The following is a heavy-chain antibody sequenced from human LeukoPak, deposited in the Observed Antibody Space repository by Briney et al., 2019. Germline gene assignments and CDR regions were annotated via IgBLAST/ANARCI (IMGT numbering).Heavy chain of an antibody. CDR2: IYYSGST. Sequence: SETLSLTCTVSGGSISSSSYCWGWIRQPPGKGLEWIGSIYYSGSTYYNPSLKSRVTISVDTSKNQFSLKLSSVTAADTAVYYCARQGRPSIQYTIDYWGQGTLVTVSS. V-gene: IGHV4-39*01. CDR1: GGSISSSSYC. D-gene: IGHD5-24*01. J-gene: IGHJ4*02. CDR3: ARQGRPSIQYTIDY.